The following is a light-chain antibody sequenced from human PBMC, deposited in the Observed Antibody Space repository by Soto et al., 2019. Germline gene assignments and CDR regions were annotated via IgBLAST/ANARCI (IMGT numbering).Light chain of an antibody. V-gene: IGKV3-20*01. J-gene: IGKJ1*01. Sequence: EIVLTQSPATLSLSPGERATLSCRASQSVSSYLVWYQQKPGQAPRLLIYGASSRATGIPDRFSGSGSGTDFTLTISRLEPEDFAVYYCQQYGSSTETFGQGTKVDIK. CDR3: QQYGSSTET. CDR2: GAS. CDR1: QSVSSY.